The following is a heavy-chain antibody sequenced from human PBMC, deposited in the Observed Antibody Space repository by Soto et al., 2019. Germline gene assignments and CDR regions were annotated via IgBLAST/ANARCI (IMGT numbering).Heavy chain of an antibody. CDR2: INHSGST. J-gene: IGHJ4*02. Sequence: SETLSLTCAVYGGSFSGYYWSWIRQPPGKGLEWIGEINHSGSTNYNPSLKSRVTISVDTSKNQFSLKLSSVTAADTAVYYCARAARTMVRGTTYYFDYWGQGTLLTVSS. D-gene: IGHD3-10*01. CDR1: GGSFSGYY. V-gene: IGHV4-34*01. CDR3: ARAARTMVRGTTYYFDY.